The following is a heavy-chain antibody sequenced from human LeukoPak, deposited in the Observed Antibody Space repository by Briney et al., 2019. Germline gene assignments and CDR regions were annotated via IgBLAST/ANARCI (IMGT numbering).Heavy chain of an antibody. V-gene: IGHV3-21*04. D-gene: IGHD3-10*01. CDR1: GFTFSSYM. J-gene: IGHJ4*02. Sequence: GGSLRLSCAASGFTFSSYMMNWVRQAPGKGLEWISSISSSSSYIYNADSVKGRFTISRDNSKNTLYLQMNSLRAEDTAVYYCAMIVWSYYFDYWGQGTLVTVSS. CDR2: ISSSSSYI. CDR3: AMIVWSYYFDY.